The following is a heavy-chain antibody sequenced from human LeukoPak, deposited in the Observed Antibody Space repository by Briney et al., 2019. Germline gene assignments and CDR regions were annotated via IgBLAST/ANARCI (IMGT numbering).Heavy chain of an antibody. CDR1: GFTFSSYS. J-gene: IGHJ4*02. CDR2: ISSSGSTI. CDR3: ARDHSSGRPAFDY. Sequence: PGGSLRLSCAASGFTFSSYSMNWVRQAPGRGLEWVSYISSSGSTIYFADSVKGRFTISRDNAKNSLYLQMNSLRAEDTAVYYCARDHSSGRPAFDYWGQGTLVTVSS. D-gene: IGHD6-19*01. V-gene: IGHV3-48*01.